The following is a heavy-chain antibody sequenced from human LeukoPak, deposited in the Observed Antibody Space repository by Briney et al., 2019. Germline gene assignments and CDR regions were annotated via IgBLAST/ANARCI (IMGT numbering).Heavy chain of an antibody. CDR3: ESAHIAAAGTDY. J-gene: IGHJ4*02. V-gene: IGHV3-7*01. Sequence: GGSLRLSCAVSGSTFSGYWMAWVRQVPGKEPEWVANINLDGGATYYVDSVKGRFTIYRDKATNSLFLQMNSLRAEDTAVYYCESAHIAAAGTDYWGQGTLVTVSS. D-gene: IGHD6-13*01. CDR2: INLDGGAT. CDR1: GSTFSGYW.